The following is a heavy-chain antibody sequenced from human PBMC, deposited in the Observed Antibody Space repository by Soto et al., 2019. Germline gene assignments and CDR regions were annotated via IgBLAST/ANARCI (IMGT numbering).Heavy chain of an antibody. V-gene: IGHV3-23*01. CDR3: ARAVPAWFDP. J-gene: IGHJ5*02. Sequence: EVQLLESGGGLVQPGGSLRLSCTASGFTFSSYAMSWVRQAPGKGLEWVSGINSGGDNTYYADSVKGRFSISRDSSKNTVFLQMNSLRAEDTALYYCARAVPAWFDPSGQGPLLTVSS. CDR2: INSGGDNT. CDR1: GFTFSSYA.